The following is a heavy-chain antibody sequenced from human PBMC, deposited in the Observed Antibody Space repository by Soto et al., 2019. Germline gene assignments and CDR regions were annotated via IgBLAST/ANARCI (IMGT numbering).Heavy chain of an antibody. J-gene: IGHJ4*02. CDR2: IYYSGST. D-gene: IGHD2-21*02. Sequence: SETLSLTCTVSGGSISSGGYYWSWIRQHPGKGLEWIGYIYYSGSTYYNPSLKSRVTISVDTSKNQFSLKLSSVTATDTAVYYCARHAYCGGDCYEAALYYWGQGTLVTVSS. V-gene: IGHV4-31*03. CDR3: ARHAYCGGDCYEAALYY. CDR1: GGSISSGGYY.